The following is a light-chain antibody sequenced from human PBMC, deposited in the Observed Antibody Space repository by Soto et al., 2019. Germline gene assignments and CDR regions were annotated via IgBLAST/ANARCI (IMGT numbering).Light chain of an antibody. J-gene: IGKJ4*01. CDR1: QSVSSY. V-gene: IGKV3-11*01. Sequence: EIVLTQSPATLSLSPGERATLSCRASQSVSSYLAWYQQKPGQAPRLLIYDASNRATGIPARFSGSGYGTDFTLTISSLEPEDVAVYYFQQRSNWPLTFGGGTKVEIK. CDR2: DAS. CDR3: QQRSNWPLT.